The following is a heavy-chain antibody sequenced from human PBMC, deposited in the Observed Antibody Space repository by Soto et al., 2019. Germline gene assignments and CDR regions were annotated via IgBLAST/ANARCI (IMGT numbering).Heavy chain of an antibody. J-gene: IGHJ6*02. D-gene: IGHD4-17*01. CDR3: ALLTMVAHYSMGV. V-gene: IGHV2-5*02. CDR2: IYWADDK. Sequence: QVTLKEYGPTLVNPTQTLTLTFALSGFSVNTSGVGGGWIRQPPGKALGWLALIYWADDKRSSPSLKRRLTMTKGTPNKKLAPTMVYMDPVDTVTYYWALLTMVAHYSMGVWGQSTTVSVSS. CDR1: GFSVNTSGVG.